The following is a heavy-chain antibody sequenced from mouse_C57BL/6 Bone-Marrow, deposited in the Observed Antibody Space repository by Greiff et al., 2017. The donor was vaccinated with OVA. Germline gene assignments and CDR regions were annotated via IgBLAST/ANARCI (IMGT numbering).Heavy chain of an antibody. CDR1: GYTFTSYW. V-gene: IGHV1-55*01. D-gene: IGHD3-3*01. Sequence: QVQLQQPGAELVKPGASVKMSCKASGYTFTSYWITWVKQRPGQGLEWIGDIYPGSGSTNYNEKFKSKATLTVGTSSSTAYMQLSSLTSEDSAVYYCARGGTGYWGKGTTLAVSS. CDR2: IYPGSGST. CDR3: ARGGTGY. J-gene: IGHJ2*01.